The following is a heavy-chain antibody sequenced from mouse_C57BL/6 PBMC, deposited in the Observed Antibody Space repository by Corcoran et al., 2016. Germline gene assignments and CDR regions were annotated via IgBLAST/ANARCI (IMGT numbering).Heavy chain of an antibody. J-gene: IGHJ4*01. CDR2: INPNNGGT. CDR1: GYTFTDYN. V-gene: IGHV1-18*01. CDR3: ARFYYYGSSHPYYAMDY. D-gene: IGHD1-1*01. Sequence: EVQLQQSGPELVKPGASVKIPCKASGYTFTDYNIDWVKQSHGKSLEWIGDINPNNGGTIYNQKFKGKATLTVDKSSSTAYMELRSLTSEDTAVYYCARFYYYGSSHPYYAMDYWGQGTSVTVSS.